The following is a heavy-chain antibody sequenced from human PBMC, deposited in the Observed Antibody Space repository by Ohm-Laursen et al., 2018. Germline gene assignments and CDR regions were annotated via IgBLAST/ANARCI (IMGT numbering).Heavy chain of an antibody. CDR1: GYTFTGYY. Sequence: ATVKISCKSSGYTFTGYYMHWVRQAPGQGLEWMGWINPNSGNTGYAQKFQGRVTMTRNTSISTAYMELSSLRSEDTAVYYCARNRRGLDDSSGYYYNWFDPWGRGTLVTVSS. J-gene: IGHJ5*02. CDR2: INPNSGNT. D-gene: IGHD3-22*01. CDR3: ARNRRGLDDSSGYYYNWFDP. V-gene: IGHV1-8*02.